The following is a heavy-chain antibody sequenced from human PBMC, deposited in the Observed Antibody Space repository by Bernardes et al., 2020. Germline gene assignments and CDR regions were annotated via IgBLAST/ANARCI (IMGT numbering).Heavy chain of an antibody. CDR1: GGSINSNNYY. CDR2: LSSSGTT. V-gene: IGHV4-39*01. J-gene: IGHJ4*02. CDR3: ARHGHHGNFDY. Sequence: SETLSLTCTVSGGSINSNNYYGGWVRQPPGKGPEWIGSLSSSGTTYYNPSLKGRVTISEDTSKRQFSLRLISVTAADTAVYYCARHGHHGNFDYWGQGTLVTVSS.